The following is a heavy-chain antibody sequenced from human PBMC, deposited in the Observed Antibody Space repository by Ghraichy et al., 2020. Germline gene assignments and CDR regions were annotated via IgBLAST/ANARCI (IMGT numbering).Heavy chain of an antibody. CDR2: INPNSGGT. V-gene: IGHV1-2*02. J-gene: IGHJ6*02. D-gene: IGHD6-13*01. CDR1: GYTFTGYY. CDR3: ASMVAKPYSSPYYYYGMDV. Sequence: ASVKVSCKASGYTFTGYYMHWVRQAPGQGLEWMGWINPNSGGTNYAQKFQGRVTMTRDTSISTAYMELSRLRSDDTAVYYCASMVAKPYSSPYYYYGMDVWGQGTTVTVSS.